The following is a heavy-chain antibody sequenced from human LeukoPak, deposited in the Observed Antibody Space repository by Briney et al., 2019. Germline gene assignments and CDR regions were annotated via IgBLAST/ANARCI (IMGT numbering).Heavy chain of an antibody. CDR2: INPNSGGT. D-gene: IGHD1-26*01. J-gene: IGHJ4*02. V-gene: IGHV1-2*02. CDR1: GYTFTGYY. Sequence: ASVKVSCKASGYTFTGYYMHWVRQAPGQGLEWMGWINPNSGGTNYAQKFQGRVTMTRDTSISTAYMELSRLRSDDTAVYYCARDNPPEVGATGGDYWGQGTLVTVSS. CDR3: ARDNPPEVGATGGDY.